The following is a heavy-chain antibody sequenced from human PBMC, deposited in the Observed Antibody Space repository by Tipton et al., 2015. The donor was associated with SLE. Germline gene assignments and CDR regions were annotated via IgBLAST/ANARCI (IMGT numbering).Heavy chain of an antibody. CDR1: GFTFYSYA. J-gene: IGHJ6*03. CDR3: AKDRDRYYYYMDV. Sequence: SLRLSCAASGFTFYSYAMSWVRQAPGKGLEWVSVIYSGGTGTYYADSVKGRFTISRDNSNNTLYLQMNSLRAEVTAVYYCAKDRDRYYYYMDVWGKGTTVTVSS. V-gene: IGHV3-23*03. D-gene: IGHD3-10*01. CDR2: IYSGGTGT.